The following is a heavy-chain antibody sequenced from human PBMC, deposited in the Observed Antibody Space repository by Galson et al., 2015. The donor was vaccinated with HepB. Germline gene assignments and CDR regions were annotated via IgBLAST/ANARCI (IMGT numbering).Heavy chain of an antibody. V-gene: IGHV6-1*01. Sequence: CAISGDSVSNNNAAWYWIRQSPSRGLEWLGRTYYRARWYSDYTASLRSRISINADTSKNQFSLQLNSVTPEDTAVYYSARVPGTIYYYGMDVWSQGTTVTVSS. J-gene: IGHJ6*02. CDR2: TYYRARWYS. CDR1: GDSVSNNNAA. CDR3: ARVPGTIYYYGMDV. D-gene: IGHD2-2*01.